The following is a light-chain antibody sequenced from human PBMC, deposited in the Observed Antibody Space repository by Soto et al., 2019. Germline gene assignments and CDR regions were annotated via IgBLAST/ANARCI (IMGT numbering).Light chain of an antibody. CDR2: VNTDGSH. Sequence: QLVLTQSPSASASLGASVKLTCTLSSGHSNFAIAWHQQQPDRGPRYLMKVNTDGSHDKGDGIPDRFSGSTSGAERYLTISSLQSEDEDDYYCQTWGTGTHVVFGGGTKLTVL. V-gene: IGLV4-69*01. CDR3: QTWGTGTHVV. J-gene: IGLJ2*01. CDR1: SGHSNFA.